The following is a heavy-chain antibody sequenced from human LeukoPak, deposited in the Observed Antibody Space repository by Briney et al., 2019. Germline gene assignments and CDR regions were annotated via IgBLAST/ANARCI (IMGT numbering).Heavy chain of an antibody. CDR1: GYTFTTYA. D-gene: IGHD3-10*01. CDR3: ARGGSGSRRLGSDY. Sequence: ASVKVSCKASGYTFTTYAINWVRQAPGQGLEWMGWINTNTGNPTYAQGFTGRFVFSLDTSVNTAYLQISSLKAEDTAVYYCARGGSGSRRLGSDYWGQGTLVTVSS. V-gene: IGHV7-4-1*02. J-gene: IGHJ4*02. CDR2: INTNTGNP.